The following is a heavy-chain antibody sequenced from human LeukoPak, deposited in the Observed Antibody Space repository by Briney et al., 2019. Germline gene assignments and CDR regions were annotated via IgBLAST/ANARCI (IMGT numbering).Heavy chain of an antibody. Sequence: KTSETLSLTCTVSGGSISSADYYWTWIRQPPGKGLEWIGYISHSGGTYYNSSLLSRVTISSDTSKNQFSLKLTSVTAADTAVYYCARVRYSLPDAFDIWGQGTMVTVSS. J-gene: IGHJ3*02. CDR1: GGSISSADYY. D-gene: IGHD6-13*01. CDR3: ARVRYSLPDAFDI. V-gene: IGHV4-30-2*01. CDR2: ISHSGGT.